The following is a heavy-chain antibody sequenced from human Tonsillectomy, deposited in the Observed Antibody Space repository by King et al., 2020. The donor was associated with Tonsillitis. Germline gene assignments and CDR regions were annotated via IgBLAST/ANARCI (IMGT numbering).Heavy chain of an antibody. V-gene: IGHV4-38-2*02. D-gene: IGHD6-19*01. CDR1: DYSITSGYY. CDR3: ARDCSGWYGYYFDY. Sequence: QLQESGPGLVKPSETPSLTCAVSDYSITSGYYWGWIRQPPGKGLEWIGSIYQSGSTYYNPSLKSRVTISVDTSKNQFSLKVNSVTAADTAVYYCARDCSGWYGYYFDYWGQGTLVTVSS. J-gene: IGHJ4*02. CDR2: IYQSGST.